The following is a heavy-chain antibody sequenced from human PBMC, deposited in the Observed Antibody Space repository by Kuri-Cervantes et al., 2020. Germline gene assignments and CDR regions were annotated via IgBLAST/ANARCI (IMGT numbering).Heavy chain of an antibody. CDR3: AKGDHYSKSDCYAPNYDF. CDR1: GLTLSDHY. J-gene: IGHJ4*01. V-gene: IGHV3-23*01. Sequence: GESLKISCGASGLTLSDHYMDWARQAPGAGLEGVSAIGNSGGRTYYADPVKDRFTISADNANNTLYLQMNSLRAEDTAIYYCAKGDHYSKSDCYAPNYDFWGHGVLVTVSS. D-gene: IGHD2-21*01. CDR2: IGNSGGRT.